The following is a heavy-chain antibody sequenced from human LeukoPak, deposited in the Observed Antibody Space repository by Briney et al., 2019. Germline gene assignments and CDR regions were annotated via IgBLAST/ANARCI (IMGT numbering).Heavy chain of an antibody. J-gene: IGHJ6*02. CDR1: GFTFSSYA. V-gene: IGHV3-7*01. Sequence: GGSLRLSCAASGFTFSSYAMSWVRQAPGKGLEWVANIKQDGSEKYYVDSVKGRFTISRDNAKNSLYLQMNSLRAEDTAVYYCARKSNILYYYYSMDVWGQGTTVTVSS. CDR2: IKQDGSEK. CDR3: ARKSNILYYYYSMDV.